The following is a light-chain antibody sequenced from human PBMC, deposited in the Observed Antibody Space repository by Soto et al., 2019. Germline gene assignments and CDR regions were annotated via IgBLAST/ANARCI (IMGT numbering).Light chain of an antibody. J-gene: IGLJ2*01. Sequence: QSALTQPPSASGTPGQRVTISCSGSGSSIGTNTVNWYRQLPGTAPKLLIYGNNQRPSGVPDRFSGSKSGTSASLAISGLQSEDEAEYYCAAWDGSLNNVLFGGGT. CDR1: GSSIGTNT. CDR3: AAWDGSLNNVL. V-gene: IGLV1-44*01. CDR2: GNN.